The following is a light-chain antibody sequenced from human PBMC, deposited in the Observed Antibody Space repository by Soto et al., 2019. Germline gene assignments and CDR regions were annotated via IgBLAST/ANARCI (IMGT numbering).Light chain of an antibody. J-gene: IGKJ1*01. CDR2: MES. CDR3: QHYKSYSQA. CDR1: QTISSW. V-gene: IGKV1-5*03. Sequence: DIQMTQSPSTLSGSLGDRVTITCRASQTISSWLSCYQHEPGKARKLLIYMESTLKSGVASRCSGGGSGAEFTPTISSLQPDDVATYCCQHYKSYSQAFGQGTKVDIK.